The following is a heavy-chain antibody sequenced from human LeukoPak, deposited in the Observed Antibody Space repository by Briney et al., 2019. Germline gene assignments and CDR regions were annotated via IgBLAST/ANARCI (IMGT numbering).Heavy chain of an antibody. CDR3: ARQNYFDSVGFPPFEN. Sequence: SETLSLTCTISDGSVSNFHYYWGWIRQPPGKGLEWIGSIYYTGNTYYNPSLKSRVTISVDTSRNQFSLNLTSVTPTDTSVYFCARQNYFDSVGFPPFENWGQGTLVTVS. J-gene: IGHJ4*01. V-gene: IGHV4-39*01. CDR1: DGSVSNFHYY. D-gene: IGHD3-22*01. CDR2: IYYTGNT.